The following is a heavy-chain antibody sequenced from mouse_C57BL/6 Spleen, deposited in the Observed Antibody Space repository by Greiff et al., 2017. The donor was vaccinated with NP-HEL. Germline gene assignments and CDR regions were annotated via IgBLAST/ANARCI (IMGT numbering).Heavy chain of an antibody. J-gene: IGHJ2*01. Sequence: QVQLQQPGTELVKPGASVKLSCKASGYTFTSYWMHWVKQRPGQGLEWIGIIHPSNGSTNYNEKFKSKATLTVDKSSSTAYMQLSSLTSEDSAVYYCARGVNYYDEDYFDVWGKGTTLTVSS. V-gene: IGHV1-53*01. CDR2: IHPSNGST. CDR3: ARGVNYYDEDYFDV. CDR1: GYTFTSYW. D-gene: IGHD1-1*01.